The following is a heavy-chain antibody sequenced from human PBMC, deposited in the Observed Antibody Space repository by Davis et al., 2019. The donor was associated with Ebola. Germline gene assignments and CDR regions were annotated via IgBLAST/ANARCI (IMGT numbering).Heavy chain of an antibody. J-gene: IGHJ4*02. CDR2: INHSGST. D-gene: IGHD3-3*01. CDR3: ARFVAGYDFWSGYYYYLDY. V-gene: IGHV4-34*01. CDR1: GGSFSGYY. Sequence: MPSETLSLTCAVYGGSFSGYYWSWIRQPPGKGLEWIGEINHSGSTNYNPSLKSRVTISVDTSKNQFSLKLSSVTAADTAVYYCARFVAGYDFWSGYYYYLDYWGQGTLVTVSS.